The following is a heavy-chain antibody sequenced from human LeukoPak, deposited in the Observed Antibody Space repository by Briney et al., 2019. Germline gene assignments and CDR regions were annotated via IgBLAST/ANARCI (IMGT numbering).Heavy chain of an antibody. J-gene: IGHJ4*02. Sequence: GGSLRLSCVASGFTFSSSWMAWVRQAPGKGLQWVADINHDGSVKNYVGSVKGRFAISRDNAQNSFYLQMNSLETDDTAVYYCAKDSYSKGDYWGQGTLVTVSS. CDR1: GFTFSSSW. D-gene: IGHD4-4*01. CDR2: INHDGSVK. CDR3: AKDSYSKGDY. V-gene: IGHV3-7*01.